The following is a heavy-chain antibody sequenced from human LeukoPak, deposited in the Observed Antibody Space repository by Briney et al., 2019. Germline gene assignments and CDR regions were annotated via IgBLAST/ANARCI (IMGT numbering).Heavy chain of an antibody. Sequence: ASVKVSCKASGYTFTSYGISWVRQAPGQGLEWMGWISAYNGNTNYAQKLQGRVTMTTDTSTSTAYMELRSLRSDDTAVYYCARDTAMEIESYYYYYGMDVWGQGTTVTVSS. CDR3: ARDTAMEIESYYYYYGMDV. CDR2: ISAYNGNT. V-gene: IGHV1-18*01. D-gene: IGHD5-18*01. CDR1: GYTFTSYG. J-gene: IGHJ6*02.